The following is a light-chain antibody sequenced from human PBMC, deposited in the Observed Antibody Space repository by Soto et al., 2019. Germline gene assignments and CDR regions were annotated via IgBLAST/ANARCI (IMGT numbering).Light chain of an antibody. CDR2: DVS. CDR1: SSDVGGYNY. CDR3: CSYTTSNTRQVV. J-gene: IGLJ1*01. V-gene: IGLV2-14*01. Sequence: QSVLTQPASVSGSPGQSITISCTRTSSDVGGYNYVSWYQQQPGKAPKFMIYDVSNRPSGVSNRFSGSKSGNTAPLTISGLQAEDEADYYCCSYTTSNTRQVVFGTGTRSPS.